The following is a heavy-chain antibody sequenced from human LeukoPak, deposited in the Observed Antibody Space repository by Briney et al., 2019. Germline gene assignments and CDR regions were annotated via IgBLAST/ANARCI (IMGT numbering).Heavy chain of an antibody. J-gene: IGHJ4*02. CDR2: INTYGRIT. Sequence: GGSLGLSCVASGFPFRNFAIHWVRQAPGKGLEYVSVINTYGRITYYADSVKGRFTISRDNSKNTVYLQMGSLRGEDMAVYYCTRDGGSFCDFDYWGQGALVTVSS. D-gene: IGHD1-26*01. CDR3: TRDGGSFCDFDY. V-gene: IGHV3-64*02. CDR1: GFPFRNFA.